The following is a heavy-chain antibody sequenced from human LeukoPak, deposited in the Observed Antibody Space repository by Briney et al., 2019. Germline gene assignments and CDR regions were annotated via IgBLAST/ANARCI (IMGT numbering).Heavy chain of an antibody. J-gene: IGHJ4*02. D-gene: IGHD6-13*01. CDR2: IYSGGST. CDR1: GFTVSSNY. V-gene: IGHV3-66*01. Sequence: GGSLRLSCAASGFTVSSNYMSWVRQAPGKGLEWVSVIYSGGSTYYADSVKGRFTISRDNSKNTLYLQMNSLRAEDTAVYYCARALSSSWPLDYWGQGTLVTVSS. CDR3: ARALSSSWPLDY.